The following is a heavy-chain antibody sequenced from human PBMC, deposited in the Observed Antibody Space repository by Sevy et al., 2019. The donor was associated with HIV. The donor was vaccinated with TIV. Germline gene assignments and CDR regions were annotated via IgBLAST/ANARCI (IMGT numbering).Heavy chain of an antibody. V-gene: IGHV3-23*01. Sequence: GGSLRLSCAVSGFSFDSYGMTWVRQAPGKGLEWVSGISGSGTRTYYADSVKGRFIISRDNSKNTLYLQMNSLRSEDTAIYYCAKGGGVTDPDEIGYYFYYYNMDVWGKGTTVTVSS. CDR1: GFSFDSYG. J-gene: IGHJ6*03. CDR2: ISGSGTRT. D-gene: IGHD2-15*01. CDR3: AKGGGVTDPDEIGYYFYYYNMDV.